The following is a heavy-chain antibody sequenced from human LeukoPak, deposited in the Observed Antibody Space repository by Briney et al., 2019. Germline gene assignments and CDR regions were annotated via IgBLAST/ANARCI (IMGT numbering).Heavy chain of an antibody. CDR2: ISAYKGNT. D-gene: IGHD6-19*01. CDR3: GRDHKKWLVLGDDAFDI. J-gene: IGHJ3*02. Sequence: ASVKVSCKASGYTFTGYYMHWVRQAPGQGLEWMGWISAYKGNTNYAQKLQGRVTMTADTSTNTAYMELRTLRSDDTAVYYCGRDHKKWLVLGDDAFDIWGQGTMVTVSS. CDR1: GYTFTGYY. V-gene: IGHV1-18*04.